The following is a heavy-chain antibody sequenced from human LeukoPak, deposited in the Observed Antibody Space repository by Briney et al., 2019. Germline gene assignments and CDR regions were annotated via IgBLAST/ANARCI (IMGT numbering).Heavy chain of an antibody. CDR3: AKYYYDSSGYYITPPARAPDY. J-gene: IGHJ4*02. Sequence: GASVKVSCKASGYTFTNHAMNWVRQAPGQGLEWMGWINTNTGNPTYAQGFTGRFVFSLDTSVSTAYLQISSLKAEDTAVYYCAKYYYDSSGYYITPPARAPDYWGQGTLVTVSS. CDR2: INTNTGNP. CDR1: GYTFTNHA. V-gene: IGHV7-4-1*02. D-gene: IGHD3-22*01.